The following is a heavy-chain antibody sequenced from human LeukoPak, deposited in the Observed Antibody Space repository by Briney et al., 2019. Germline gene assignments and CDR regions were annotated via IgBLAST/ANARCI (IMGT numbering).Heavy chain of an antibody. D-gene: IGHD6-19*01. CDR2: VYYSGST. J-gene: IGHJ4*02. CDR3: ARESYYSGWFDY. CDR1: GGSISSYY. V-gene: IGHV4-59*01. Sequence: SETLSLTCTVSGGSISSYYWSWIRQPPGKGLEWIGYVYYSGSTDYNPSLKSRVTISLDTSKNQFSLKLTSVTAADTAVYYCARESYYSGWFDYWAREPWSPSPQ.